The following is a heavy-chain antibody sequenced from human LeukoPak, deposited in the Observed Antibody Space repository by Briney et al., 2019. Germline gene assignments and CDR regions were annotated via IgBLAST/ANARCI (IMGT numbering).Heavy chain of an antibody. D-gene: IGHD3-10*01. Sequence: SETLSLTCAVYGGSFSGYYWSWIRQPPGKGLEWVGEINHRGSTNYNPALKSRVTISVDSSKNQFSLKLSSVTAADTAVYYCARGRAYYYGSGSYYPFDYWGQGTLVTVSS. CDR2: INHRGST. J-gene: IGHJ4*02. V-gene: IGHV4-34*01. CDR3: ARGRAYYYGSGSYYPFDY. CDR1: GGSFSGYY.